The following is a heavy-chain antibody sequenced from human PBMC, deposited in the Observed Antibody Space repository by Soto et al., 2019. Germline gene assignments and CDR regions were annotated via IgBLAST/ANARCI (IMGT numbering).Heavy chain of an antibody. J-gene: IGHJ5*02. Sequence: GGSLRLSCAASGFTFSSYAMSWVRQAPGKGLEWVSAISGSGGSTYYADSVKGRFTISRDNSKNTLYLQMNSLRAEDTAVYYCAKDDEYSSSPNWFDPWGQGTLVTVSS. D-gene: IGHD6-6*01. CDR3: AKDDEYSSSPNWFDP. CDR1: GFTFSSYA. CDR2: ISGSGGST. V-gene: IGHV3-23*01.